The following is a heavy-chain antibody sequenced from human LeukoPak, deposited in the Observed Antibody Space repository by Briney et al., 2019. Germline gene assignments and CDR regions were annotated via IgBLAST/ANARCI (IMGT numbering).Heavy chain of an antibody. V-gene: IGHV4-61*02. CDR3: AREIYYYYYMDV. CDR2: IYTSGST. Sequence: SSETLSLTCTVSGGSISSGSYYWSWIRQPAGKGLEWIGRIYTSGSTNYNPSLKSRVTISVDTSKNQFSLKLSSVTAADTAVYYCAREIYYYYYMDVWGKGTTVTVSS. CDR1: GGSISSGSYY. J-gene: IGHJ6*03.